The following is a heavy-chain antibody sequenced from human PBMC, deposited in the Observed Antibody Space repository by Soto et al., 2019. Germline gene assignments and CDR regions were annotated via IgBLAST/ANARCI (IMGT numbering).Heavy chain of an antibody. CDR2: IYYSGST. CDR3: ARSYGDLPDY. Sequence: QVQLQESGPGLVKPSETLSLNCSVSGGSIGTYFWGWIRQPPGKGLEWIGHIYYSGSTSYNPSLRSRVTISLDTSKNQFSLRLRSVSAAGTAVYYCARSYGDLPDYWGQGTLVTVSS. CDR1: GGSIGTYF. V-gene: IGHV4-59*08. J-gene: IGHJ4*02. D-gene: IGHD4-17*01.